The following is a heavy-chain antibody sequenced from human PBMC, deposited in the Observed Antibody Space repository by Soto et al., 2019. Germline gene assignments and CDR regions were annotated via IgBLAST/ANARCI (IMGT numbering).Heavy chain of an antibody. V-gene: IGHV4-59*01. CDR3: ARGTRKYYYDDGGSSGIDDTYDV. J-gene: IGHJ3*01. CDR2: IYDNGNT. CDR1: GDSLSAYY. D-gene: IGHD3-22*01. Sequence: VQLQESGPGLVKPSETLSLTCTVSGDSLSAYYWNWIRQSPGGGLEWIGYIYDNGNTNYNSSVQSRVTISQGTSTNQFSLKLTSVTAADTAIYYCARGTRKYYYDDGGSSGIDDTYDVWGQGTLVIVSS.